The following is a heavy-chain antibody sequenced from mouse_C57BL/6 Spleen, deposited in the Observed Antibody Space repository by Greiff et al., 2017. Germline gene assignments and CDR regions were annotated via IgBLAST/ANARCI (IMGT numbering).Heavy chain of an antibody. CDR2: IHPNSGNT. Sequence: QVQLKQPGAELVKPGASVKLSCKASGYTFTSYWMHWVKQRPGQGLEWIGMIHPNSGNTNYNEKFKSKATLTVDKSSSTAYMQLSSLTSEDSAVYYCARYFYGNGPAWFAYWGQGTLVTVSA. J-gene: IGHJ3*01. CDR3: ARYFYGNGPAWFAY. V-gene: IGHV1-64*01. CDR1: GYTFTSYW. D-gene: IGHD2-1*01.